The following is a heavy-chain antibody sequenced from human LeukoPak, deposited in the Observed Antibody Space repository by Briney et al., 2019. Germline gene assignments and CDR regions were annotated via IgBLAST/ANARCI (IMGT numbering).Heavy chain of an antibody. V-gene: IGHV1-69*04. CDR2: IIPIFGIA. Sequence: GASVKVSCKAPGGTFSSYAISWVRQAPGQGLEWMGRIIPIFGIANYAQKFQGRATITADKSTSTAYMELSSLRSEDTAVYYCASSIVVVPAAMKGNWFDPWGQGTLVTVSS. D-gene: IGHD2-2*01. CDR3: ASSIVVVPAAMKGNWFDP. J-gene: IGHJ5*02. CDR1: GGTFSSYA.